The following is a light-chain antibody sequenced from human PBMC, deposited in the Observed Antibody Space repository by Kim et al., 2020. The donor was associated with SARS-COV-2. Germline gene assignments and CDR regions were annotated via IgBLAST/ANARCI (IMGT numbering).Light chain of an antibody. CDR2: AAS. V-gene: IGKV1-27*01. J-gene: IGKJ4*01. Sequence: DIQMTQSPSSLSASVGSRVTITCRAGQDINNDLDWYQQRPGEVPKLLIFAASTLQSGVPSRFSASGSGTYFTLTISSLQPEDFATYYCQQLNSYPLTFGGGTKVDIK. CDR1: QDINND. CDR3: QQLNSYPLT.